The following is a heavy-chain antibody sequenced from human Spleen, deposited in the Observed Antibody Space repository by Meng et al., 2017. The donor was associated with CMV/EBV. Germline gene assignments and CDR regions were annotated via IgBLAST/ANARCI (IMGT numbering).Heavy chain of an antibody. CDR3: TRRSSWDYFFDQ. CDR1: GFTFGDYA. D-gene: IGHD2-2*01. J-gene: IGHJ4*02. Sequence: GESLKISCTASGFTFGDYAMSWVRQGPGKGLEWISFIRSKDFGGTIEYAASVKGRFTISRDDSKGVAYLEMNRLRTEDTAVYYCTRRSSWDYFFDQWGQGTLVTVSS. V-gene: IGHV3-49*04. CDR2: IRSKDFGGTI.